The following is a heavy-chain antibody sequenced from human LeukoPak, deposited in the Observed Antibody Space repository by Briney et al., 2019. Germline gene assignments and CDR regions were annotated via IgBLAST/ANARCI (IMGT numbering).Heavy chain of an antibody. D-gene: IGHD6-13*01. CDR3: AKDVYARSSWLVFDY. Sequence: GGSLRLSCAASGFSFSDYGMHWVRQVPGKGLEWVAVISYAGTNKYYADSVKGRFTISRDNSESRLYLAMDNLRGDDTAIYYCAKDVYARSSWLVFDYWGQGALVSVTS. CDR1: GFSFSDYG. J-gene: IGHJ4*02. CDR2: ISYAGTNK. V-gene: IGHV3-30*13.